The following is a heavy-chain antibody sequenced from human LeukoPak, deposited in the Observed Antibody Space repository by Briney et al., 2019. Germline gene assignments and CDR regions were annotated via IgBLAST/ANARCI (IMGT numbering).Heavy chain of an antibody. CDR3: ARAATIFGVVTNFDY. CDR1: GFTFRSYS. Sequence: GGSLRLSCAPSGFTFRSYSMNWVREAPGKGLEWVSSISSSSSFIYYADSVKGRFTISRENTKTSLYLQMNSLRADDRAVYYGARAATIFGVVTNFDYWGQGTLVSVSS. CDR2: ISSSSSFI. D-gene: IGHD3-3*01. V-gene: IGHV3-21*01. J-gene: IGHJ4*02.